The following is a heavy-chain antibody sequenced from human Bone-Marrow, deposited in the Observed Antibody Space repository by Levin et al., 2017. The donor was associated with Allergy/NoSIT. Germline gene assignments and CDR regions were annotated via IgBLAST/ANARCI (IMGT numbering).Heavy chain of an antibody. CDR2: IYPADSDS. CDR3: ARSNYSSSGSFDY. D-gene: IGHD3-10*01. CDR1: GYDFATYW. V-gene: IGHV5-51*01. Sequence: GESLKISCKASGYDFATYWIGWVRQMPGKGLEWLGIIYPADSDSKYNPSFQGQVTISADKSITTAYLQWSSLMASDTAVYYCARSNYSSSGSFDYWGQGTLLTVSS. J-gene: IGHJ4*02.